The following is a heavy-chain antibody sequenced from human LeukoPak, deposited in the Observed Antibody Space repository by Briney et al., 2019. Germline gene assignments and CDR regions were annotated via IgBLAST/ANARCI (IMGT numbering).Heavy chain of an antibody. CDR2: IYYSGST. V-gene: IGHV4-59*12. D-gene: IGHD3-22*01. Sequence: PSETLSLTCTVSGGSISSYYWSWIRQPPGKGLEWIGYIYYSGSTNYNPSLKSRVTISVDTSKNQFSLKLSSVTAADTAVYYCARERSYYDSSGYSKGPFDYWGQGTLVTVSS. CDR3: ARERSYYDSSGYSKGPFDY. J-gene: IGHJ4*02. CDR1: GGSISSYY.